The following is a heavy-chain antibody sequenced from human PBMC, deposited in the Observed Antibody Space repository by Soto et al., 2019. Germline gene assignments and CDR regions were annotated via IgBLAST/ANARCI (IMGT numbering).Heavy chain of an antibody. J-gene: IGHJ4*02. D-gene: IGHD6-19*01. CDR2: ISSSGSTI. V-gene: IGHV3-11*01. CDR1: GFTFSDYY. Sequence: PGGSLRLSCAASGFTFSDYYMSWIRQAPGKGLEWVSYISSSGSTIYYADSVKGRFTISRDNAKNSLYLQMNSLRAEDTAVYYCARSGLVKQWLVPEAVFDYWGQGTLVTVSS. CDR3: ARSGLVKQWLVPEAVFDY.